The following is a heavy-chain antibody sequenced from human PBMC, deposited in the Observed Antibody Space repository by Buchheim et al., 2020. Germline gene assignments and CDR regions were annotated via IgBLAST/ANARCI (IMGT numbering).Heavy chain of an antibody. Sequence: QVQLVESGGGVVQPGRSLRLSCAASGFTFSSYGMHWVRQAPGKGLEWVAVISYDGSNKYYADSVKGRFTISSDNSKTTLYLQMNSLSAEDTAVYYCAKGTTGTSIWGQGTL. CDR1: GFTFSSYG. CDR2: ISYDGSNK. D-gene: IGHD1-1*01. CDR3: AKGTTGTSI. J-gene: IGHJ4*02. V-gene: IGHV3-30*18.